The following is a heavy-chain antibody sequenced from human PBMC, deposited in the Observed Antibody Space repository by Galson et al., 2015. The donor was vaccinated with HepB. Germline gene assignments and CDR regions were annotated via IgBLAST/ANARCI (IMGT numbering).Heavy chain of an antibody. J-gene: IGHJ4*02. CDR3: ARDAGGGAGGELLPSDFDY. Sequence: SLRLSCAASGFTFSDYYMSWIRQAPGKGLEWVSYISSSSSYTNYADSVKGRFTISRDNAKNSLYLQMNSLRAEDTAVYYCARDAGGGAGGELLPSDFDYWGQGTLVTVSS. V-gene: IGHV3-11*06. D-gene: IGHD1-26*01. CDR2: ISSSSSYT. CDR1: GFTFSDYY.